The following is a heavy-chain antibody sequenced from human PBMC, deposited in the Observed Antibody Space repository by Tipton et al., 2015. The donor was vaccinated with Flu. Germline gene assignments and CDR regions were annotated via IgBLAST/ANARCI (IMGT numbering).Heavy chain of an antibody. V-gene: IGHV3-30*02. Sequence: SLRLSCAASGFTFSGYGMHWVRQAPGKGLEWVAFIRHDESDKYYAASVKGRFTISRDNSKNALYLLINSLRAEDTAVYYCAKDGWNTSGWYPFGYWGQGTLVTVSS. J-gene: IGHJ4*02. CDR3: AKDGWNTSGWYPFGY. CDR1: GFTFSGYG. D-gene: IGHD6-19*01. CDR2: IRHDESDK.